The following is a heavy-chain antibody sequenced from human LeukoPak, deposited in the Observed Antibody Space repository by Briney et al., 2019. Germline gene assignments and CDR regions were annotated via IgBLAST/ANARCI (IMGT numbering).Heavy chain of an antibody. J-gene: IGHJ4*02. CDR2: ISGSGGST. CDR1: GFTFSSYA. CDR3: ARDPRGYSTEDY. D-gene: IGHD3-22*01. Sequence: GGSLRLSCAASGFTFSSYAMSWVRQAPGKGLEWVSAISGSGGSTYYADSVKGRFTISRDNGKNSLYLQMNSLRAEDTAVYYCARDPRGYSTEDYWGQGTLVTVSS. V-gene: IGHV3-23*01.